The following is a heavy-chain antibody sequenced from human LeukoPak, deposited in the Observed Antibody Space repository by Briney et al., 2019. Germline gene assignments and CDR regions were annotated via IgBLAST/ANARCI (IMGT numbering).Heavy chain of an antibody. CDR2: INPSGGST. V-gene: IGHV1-46*01. D-gene: IGHD3-10*01. CDR3: AGVLQAHYYGSGMDDGGIFDY. CDR1: GGTFSSYA. Sequence: ASVKVSCKASGGTFSSYAISWVRQAPGQGLEWMGIINPSGGSTSYAQKFQGRVTMTRDTSTSTVYMELSSLRSEDTAVYYCAGVLQAHYYGSGMDDGGIFDYWGQGTLVTVSS. J-gene: IGHJ4*02.